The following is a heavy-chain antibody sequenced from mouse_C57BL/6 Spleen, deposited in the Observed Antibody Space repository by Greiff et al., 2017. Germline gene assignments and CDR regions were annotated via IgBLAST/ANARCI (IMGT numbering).Heavy chain of an antibody. CDR1: GYSFTGYY. CDR2: INPSTGGT. J-gene: IGHJ2*01. CDR3: ARGGDEGFFGY. Sequence: EVQLQQSGPELVKPGASVKISCKASGYSFTGYYMNWVKQSPEKSLEWIGEINPSTGGTTYNQTFKAKATLTVDKSSSTAYMQLKSLTSEDSAVYCCARGGDEGFFGYWGQGTTLTVSS. V-gene: IGHV1-42*01. D-gene: IGHD3-3*01.